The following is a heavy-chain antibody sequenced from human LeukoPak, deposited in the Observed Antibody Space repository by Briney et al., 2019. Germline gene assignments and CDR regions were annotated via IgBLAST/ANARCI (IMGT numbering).Heavy chain of an antibody. CDR1: GGSISSTNG. CDR3: ATGIEAAGKLDY. CDR2: IYQSGGT. Sequence: SETLSLTCDVSGGSISSTNGWSCVRQSPRKGLEWIGEIYQSGGTNYNPSLKSRVTMLLDKSKNQFSLRLSSVTAADTAVYYCATGIEAAGKLDYWGQGTLVTVSS. D-gene: IGHD6-13*01. V-gene: IGHV4-4*02. J-gene: IGHJ4*02.